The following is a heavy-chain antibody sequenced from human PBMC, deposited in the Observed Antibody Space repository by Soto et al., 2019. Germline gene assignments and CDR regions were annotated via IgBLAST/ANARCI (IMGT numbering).Heavy chain of an antibody. CDR2: VYYSGST. J-gene: IGHJ4*02. CDR3: GRLEGLATISYYFDY. CDR1: GGSVSSSSYY. Sequence: KPSETLSLTCTVSGGSVSSSSYYWCWVRQPPWKGLEWIGSVYYSGSTYYNPSLESRVTISVDKSKNQFSLKLMSLSAADTAVYYCGRLEGLATISYYFDYWGQGALVTVSS. V-gene: IGHV4-39*01. D-gene: IGHD3-9*01.